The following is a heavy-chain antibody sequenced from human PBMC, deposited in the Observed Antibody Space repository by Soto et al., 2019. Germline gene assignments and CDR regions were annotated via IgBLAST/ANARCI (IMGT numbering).Heavy chain of an antibody. D-gene: IGHD2-8*01. CDR3: AREIPLIMAAPDD. J-gene: IGHJ4*02. CDR1: GYTFSNYA. CDR2: VSPYNGNA. Sequence: ASVKVSCQTSGYTFSNYAISWVRQAPGQGLEWMGWVSPYNGNANYTEKFQGRVSMNTDTYTTTDYMELTSLTSDDTAIYYCAREIPLIMAAPDDWGQGNLVTVSS. V-gene: IGHV1-18*04.